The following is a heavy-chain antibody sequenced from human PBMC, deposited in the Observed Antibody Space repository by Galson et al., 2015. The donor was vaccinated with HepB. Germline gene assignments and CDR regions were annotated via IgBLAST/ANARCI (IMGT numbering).Heavy chain of an antibody. V-gene: IGHV1-69*10. D-gene: IGHD3-10*01. CDR3: ASGVGGASAGRTGATLQYLQR. Sequence: SVKVSCKASGDTLSSYTFTWVRQAPGHGLEWMGGIVPLIGIANYAQKFQDKLTLTADESTTTASMELTTLTSEDTAVYYCASGVGGASAGRTGATLQYLQRWGQGTLVTVSS. CDR2: IVPLIGIA. CDR1: GDTLSSYT. J-gene: IGHJ1*01.